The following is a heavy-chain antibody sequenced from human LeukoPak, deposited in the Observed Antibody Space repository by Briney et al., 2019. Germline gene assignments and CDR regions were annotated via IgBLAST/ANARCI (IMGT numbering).Heavy chain of an antibody. CDR3: VPRKEWSCYMDV. Sequence: GGSLRLSCAASGFTFSSYWMHWVRQAPGKGLVWVSRIKSDGSKTSCADSVKGRFTISRDNAKNTLYLQMNSLRAEDTAVYYCVPRKEWSCYMDVWGKGTTVTVSS. J-gene: IGHJ6*03. V-gene: IGHV3-74*01. CDR1: GFTFSSYW. CDR2: IKSDGSKT. D-gene: IGHD3-3*01.